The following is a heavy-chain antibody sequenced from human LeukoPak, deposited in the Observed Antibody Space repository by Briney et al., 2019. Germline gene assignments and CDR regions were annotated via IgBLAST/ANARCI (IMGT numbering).Heavy chain of an antibody. CDR1: GFTFSSYS. CDR3: AKGGYSGYEGVLGY. D-gene: IGHD5-12*01. J-gene: IGHJ4*02. CDR2: ISSSSSYI. V-gene: IGHV3-21*04. Sequence: PGGSLRLSCAASGFTFSSYSMNWVRQAPGKGLEWVSSISSSSSYIYYADSVKGRFTISRDNAKNSLYLQMNSLRAEDTALYYCAKGGYSGYEGVLGYWGQGTLVTVSS.